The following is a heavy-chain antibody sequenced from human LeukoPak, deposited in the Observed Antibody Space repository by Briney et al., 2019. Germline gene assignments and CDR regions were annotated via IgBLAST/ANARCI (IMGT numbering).Heavy chain of an antibody. Sequence: ASVKVSCKASGYTFTGYYMHWVRKAPGKGFGWMGWINPNSGGTNYAQKFQGRVTMTRDTSISTAYMELSRLRSDDTAVYYCARDKIAAAGKGGRNFDYWGQGTLVTVSS. CDR3: ARDKIAAAGKGGRNFDY. V-gene: IGHV1-2*02. D-gene: IGHD6-13*01. J-gene: IGHJ4*02. CDR1: GYTFTGYY. CDR2: INPNSGGT.